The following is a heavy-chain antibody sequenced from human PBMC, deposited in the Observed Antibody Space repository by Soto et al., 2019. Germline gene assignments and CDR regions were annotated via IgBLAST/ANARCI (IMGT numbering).Heavy chain of an antibody. D-gene: IGHD3-10*01. CDR2: ISGSGGST. J-gene: IGHJ4*02. Sequence: PGGSLRLSCAASGFTFSSYAMSWVRQAPGKGLEWVSAISGSGGSTYYADSVKGRFTISRDNSKNTLYLQMNSLRAEDTAVYYCAKLSKRVLWFGELAYFDYWGQGTLVTVSS. CDR1: GFTFSSYA. CDR3: AKLSKRVLWFGELAYFDY. V-gene: IGHV3-23*01.